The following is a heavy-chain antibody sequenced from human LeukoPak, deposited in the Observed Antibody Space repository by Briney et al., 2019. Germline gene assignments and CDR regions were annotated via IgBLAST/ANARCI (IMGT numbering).Heavy chain of an antibody. J-gene: IGHJ6*03. V-gene: IGHV4-34*01. CDR2: INHSGST. Sequence: SETLSLTCAVYGGSFSGYYWSWIRQPPGKGLEWIGEINHSGSTNYNPSLKSRVTISVDTSKNQFSLKLSSVTAADTAVYYCAREPSEAPYYYYYMDVWGKGTTVTISS. CDR3: AREPSEAPYYYYYMDV. CDR1: GGSFSGYY.